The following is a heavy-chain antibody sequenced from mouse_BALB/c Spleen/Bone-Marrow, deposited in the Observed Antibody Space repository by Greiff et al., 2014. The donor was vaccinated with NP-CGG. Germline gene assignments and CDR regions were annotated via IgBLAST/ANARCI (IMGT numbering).Heavy chain of an antibody. Sequence: EVKLMESGAELVKPGASVKLSRTASGFNIKDTYMHWVKQRPEQGLEWIGRIDPANGNTKYDPKFQGKATITADTSSNTAYLQLSSLTSEDTAVYYCAYGSSYDYFDYWGQGTTLTVSS. CDR2: IDPANGNT. CDR3: AYGSSYDYFDY. V-gene: IGHV14-3*02. J-gene: IGHJ2*01. D-gene: IGHD1-1*01. CDR1: GFNIKDTY.